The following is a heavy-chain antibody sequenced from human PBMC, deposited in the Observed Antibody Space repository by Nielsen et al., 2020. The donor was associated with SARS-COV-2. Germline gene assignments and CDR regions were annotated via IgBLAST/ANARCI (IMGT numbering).Heavy chain of an antibody. D-gene: IGHD3-9*01. CDR1: GGSISSYY. V-gene: IGHV4-59*01. J-gene: IGHJ4*02. CDR3: ARGFGYFDWLFYFDY. CDR2: IYYRGST. Sequence: GSLSLSCTVSGGSISSYYWSWIRQPPGKGLEWIGYIYYRGSTNYNPSLKSRVTISVDTSKNQFSLKLSSVTAADTAVYYCARGFGYFDWLFYFDYWGQGTLVTVSS.